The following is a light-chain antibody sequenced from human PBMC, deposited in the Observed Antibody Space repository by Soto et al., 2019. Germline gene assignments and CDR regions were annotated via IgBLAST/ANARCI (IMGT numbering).Light chain of an antibody. CDR3: QNSYSTPLT. J-gene: IGKJ4*01. Sequence: DIVMTQSPDSLAVSLGERATINCKSSQSVLYSSNNKNYLAWYQQKPGQPPKLLIYWESTRESGVPDRVSGSGSGTDFTLTISSLQAEDLAVYYCQNSYSTPLTFGGGTKVESK. V-gene: IGKV4-1*01. CDR1: QSVLYSSNNKNY. CDR2: WES.